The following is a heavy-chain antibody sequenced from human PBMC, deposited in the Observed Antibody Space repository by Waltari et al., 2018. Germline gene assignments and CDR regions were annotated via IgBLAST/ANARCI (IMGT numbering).Heavy chain of an antibody. CDR3: AKSRGFEY. CDR2: INCDGRQK. Sequence: EVQLVESGGGLVQPGGSLRLSCEASGFTFSRYWMSWVRQTPGKGLEWVANINCDGRQKYYVDSVKGRFAISRDNAKNSVYLQMNSLRVEDTAIYYCAKSRGFEYWGQGALITVSS. V-gene: IGHV3-7*01. J-gene: IGHJ4*02. D-gene: IGHD3-10*01. CDR1: GFTFSRYW.